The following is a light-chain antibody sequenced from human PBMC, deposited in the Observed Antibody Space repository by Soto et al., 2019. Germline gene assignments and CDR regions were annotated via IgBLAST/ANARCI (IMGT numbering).Light chain of an antibody. V-gene: IGLV2-14*01. Sequence: QSALTQPASVSGSPGQSITISCTGTSHDVGGYNYVSWYQQHPGKAPILVIYEVSPRPSGISDRFSGSKSGNTASLTISGLQAEDEAEYYCSSYTTSSPYVSGPGTKLTVL. CDR1: SHDVGGYNY. J-gene: IGLJ1*01. CDR3: SSYTTSSPYV. CDR2: EVS.